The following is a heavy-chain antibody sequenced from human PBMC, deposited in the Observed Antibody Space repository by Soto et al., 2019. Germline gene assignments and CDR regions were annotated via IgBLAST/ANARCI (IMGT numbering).Heavy chain of an antibody. CDR3: ARVPDGRLNWFDP. CDR2: IYHSGGT. Sequence: QLQLQESGSGLVKASQTLSLTCTVSGGSISSNLNSWSWVRQPRGNGLEWIGYIYHSGGTHYNPSLESRVTISVDRSRNQFSLRLTSVTAADTAVYYCARVPDGRLNWFDPWGPGILVTVSS. D-gene: IGHD1-26*01. J-gene: IGHJ5*02. CDR1: GGSISSNLNS. V-gene: IGHV4-30-2*01.